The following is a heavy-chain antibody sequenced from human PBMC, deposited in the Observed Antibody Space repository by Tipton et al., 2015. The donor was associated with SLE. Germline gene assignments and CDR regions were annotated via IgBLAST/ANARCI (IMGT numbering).Heavy chain of an antibody. Sequence: SLRLSCAASGFTFSDYYMNWIRQAPGKGLEWVSYISNSGNIIYYADSVKGRFTISRDNAKNSLYLQMNSLRAEDTAVYYCAREGYSSGCFDYWGQGTLVTVSS. V-gene: IGHV3-11*04. J-gene: IGHJ4*02. CDR2: ISNSGNII. D-gene: IGHD6-19*01. CDR3: AREGYSSGCFDY. CDR1: GFTFSDYY.